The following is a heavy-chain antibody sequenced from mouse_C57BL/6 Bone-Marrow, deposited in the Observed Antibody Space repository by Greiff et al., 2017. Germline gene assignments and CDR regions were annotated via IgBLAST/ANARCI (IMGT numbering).Heavy chain of an antibody. CDR1: GYTFTSYW. CDR3: ARDYGSSYEGFDY. V-gene: IGHV1-55*01. J-gene: IGHJ2*01. CDR2: IYPGSGST. D-gene: IGHD1-1*01. Sequence: QVQLQQPGAELVKPGASVKMSCKASGYTFTSYWITWVKQRPGQGLEWIGDIYPGSGSTNYNEKFKSKATLTVDTSSSTAYMQLSRLTSEDSAVYYCARDYGSSYEGFDYWGQGTTLTVSS.